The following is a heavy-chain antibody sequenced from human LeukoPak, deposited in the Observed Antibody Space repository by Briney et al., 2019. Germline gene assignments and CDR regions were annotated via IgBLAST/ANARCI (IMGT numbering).Heavy chain of an antibody. CDR3: ARQEEWFDP. V-gene: IGHV4-39*01. CDR2: IYYSGST. CDR1: GDSISSSSYY. J-gene: IGHJ5*02. Sequence: PSETLSLTCTVSGDSISSSSYYWGWIRQPPGKGLEWIGSIYYSGSTYYNPSLKSRFTISVDTSKNQFSLKLSSVTAADTAVYYCARQEEWFDPWGQGTLVTVSS.